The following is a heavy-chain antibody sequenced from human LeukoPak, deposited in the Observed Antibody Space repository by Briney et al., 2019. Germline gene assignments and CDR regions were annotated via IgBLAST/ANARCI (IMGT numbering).Heavy chain of an antibody. Sequence: SQTLSLTCTVSGYAIINGGFSWNWIRQPPGKGLEWIGCIYDRGPAHYNPSLKSRFTISVDRPKNQFSLNVTSLTAADTAVYYCARSRQASGLFSSWGQGTLVVVSS. J-gene: IGHJ5*02. CDR2: IYDRGPA. V-gene: IGHV4-30-2*01. CDR3: ARSRQASGLFSS. CDR1: GYAIINGGFS. D-gene: IGHD3-10*01.